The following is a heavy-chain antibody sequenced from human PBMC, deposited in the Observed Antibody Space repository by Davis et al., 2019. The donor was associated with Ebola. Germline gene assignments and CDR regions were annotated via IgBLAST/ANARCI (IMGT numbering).Heavy chain of an antibody. CDR3: ARTFAHYYYDSSGYYLKPNWFDP. CDR1: GGSFSGYY. D-gene: IGHD3-22*01. Sequence: SETLSLTCAVYGGSFSGYYWGWIRQPPGKGLEWIGSIYYSGSTYYNPSLKSRVTISVDTSKNQFSLKLSSVTAADTAVYYCARTFAHYYYDSSGYYLKPNWFDPWGQGTLVTVSS. V-gene: IGHV4-39*01. J-gene: IGHJ5*02. CDR2: IYYSGST.